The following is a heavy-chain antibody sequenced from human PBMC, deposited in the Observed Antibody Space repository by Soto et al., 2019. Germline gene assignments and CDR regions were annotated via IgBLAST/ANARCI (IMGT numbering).Heavy chain of an antibody. D-gene: IGHD2-8*01. J-gene: IGHJ3*02. Sequence: QVQLQQWGAGLLKPSETLSLTCAVYGGSFSGYYWSWIRQPPGKGLEWIGEINHSGSTNYNPSLKSRVTISVDTSKNQFSLKLSSVTAADTAVYYGAREGWDGVHAFDIWGQGTMVTVSS. CDR1: GGSFSGYY. CDR3: AREGWDGVHAFDI. CDR2: INHSGST. V-gene: IGHV4-34*01.